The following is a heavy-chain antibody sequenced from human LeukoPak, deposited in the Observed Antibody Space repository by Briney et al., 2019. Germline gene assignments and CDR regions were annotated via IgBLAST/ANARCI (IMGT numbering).Heavy chain of an antibody. CDR1: GFTFDDYA. CDR2: TQDDESNK. V-gene: IGHV3-30*02. Sequence: GGSLRLSCAASGFTFDDYAMHWVRQAPGKGLEWVAFTQDDESNKYYSDSVKGRFTISRDNSKNTLFLQMSSLRPEDTALYYCAKQMTERPHYYYMDVWGRGTTVTVSS. CDR3: AKQMTERPHYYYMDV. J-gene: IGHJ6*03.